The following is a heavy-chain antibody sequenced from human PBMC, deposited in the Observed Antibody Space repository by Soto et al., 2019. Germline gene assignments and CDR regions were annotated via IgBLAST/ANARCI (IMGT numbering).Heavy chain of an antibody. CDR1: GFTFSSYA. J-gene: IGHJ5*02. CDR3: AREAGYSSGWSAFGS. CDR2: ISYDGSNK. D-gene: IGHD6-19*01. Sequence: GGSLRLSCAASGFTFSSYAMHWARQGPGEGLEWVAVISYDGSNKYYADSVKGRFTISRDNSKNTLYLEMNSLRAEDMAVYYCAREAGYSSGWSAFGSWGQGSLVTVSS. V-gene: IGHV3-30-3*01.